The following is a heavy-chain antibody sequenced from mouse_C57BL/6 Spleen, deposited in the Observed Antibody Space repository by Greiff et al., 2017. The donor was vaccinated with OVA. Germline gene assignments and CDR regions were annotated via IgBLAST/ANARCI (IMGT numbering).Heavy chain of an antibody. CDR1: GFTFSNYW. J-gene: IGHJ3*01. CDR3: TSNYGSSLFAY. V-gene: IGHV6-3*01. CDR2: IRLKSDNYAT. D-gene: IGHD1-1*01. Sequence: DVKLVESGGGLVQPGGSMKLSCVASGFTFSNYWMNWVRQSPEKGLEWVAQIRLKSDNYATHYAESGKGRFTISRDDSKSSVYLQMNNLRAEDTGIYYCTSNYGSSLFAYWGQGTLVTVSA.